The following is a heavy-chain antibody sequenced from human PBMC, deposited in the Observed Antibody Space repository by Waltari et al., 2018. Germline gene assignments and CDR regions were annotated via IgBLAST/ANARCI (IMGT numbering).Heavy chain of an antibody. CDR3: ARDLDYGDYYGLDV. D-gene: IGHD4-17*01. V-gene: IGHV3-21*06. CDR2: ISSNNNYI. J-gene: IGHJ6*01. CDR1: GFTFSSCT. Sequence: ELQLVESGGGLVKPGGSLRLSCSASGFTFSSCTMNWVRQAPGKGLEWVSSISSNNNYIYYADSVKGRFTVSRDNTKNSLYLQMNSLRAEDTALYYCARDLDYGDYYGLDVWGQGTTVTVSS.